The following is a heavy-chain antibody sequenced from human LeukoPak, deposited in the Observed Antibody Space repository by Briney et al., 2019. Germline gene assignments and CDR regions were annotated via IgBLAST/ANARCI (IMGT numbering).Heavy chain of an antibody. D-gene: IGHD3-10*01. CDR2: ISGSGGST. J-gene: IGHJ4*02. CDR1: GFTFSSYA. V-gene: IGHV3-23*01. Sequence: GGSLRLSCSASGFTFSSYAMSWVRQAPGKGLEWVSAISGSGGSTYYADSVKGRFTISRDNSKNTLYLQMNSLRAEDTAVYYCATFGPEVVTPFEYWGQGTLVTVSS. CDR3: ATFGPEVVTPFEY.